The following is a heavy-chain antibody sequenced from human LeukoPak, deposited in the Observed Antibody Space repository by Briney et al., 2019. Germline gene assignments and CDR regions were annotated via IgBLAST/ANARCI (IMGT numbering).Heavy chain of an antibody. CDR1: GFTLSTYW. D-gene: IGHD6-13*01. CDR3: ARLRAAQAYDY. Sequence: PGGSLRLSCAASGFTLSTYWMSWGRQAPRKGLEWVANIKQDGGEKYYLDSVKGRFTVSRDNAKNSLYLQMNSLRAEDTAVYYCARLRAAQAYDYWGQGTLVTVSS. CDR2: IKQDGGEK. V-gene: IGHV3-7*04. J-gene: IGHJ4*02.